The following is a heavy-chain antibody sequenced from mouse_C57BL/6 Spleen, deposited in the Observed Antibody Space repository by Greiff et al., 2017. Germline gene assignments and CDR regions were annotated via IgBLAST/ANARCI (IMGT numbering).Heavy chain of an antibody. V-gene: IGHV1-22*01. Sequence: EVQLQQSGPELVKPGASVKMSCKASGYTFTDYNMHWVKQSHGKSLEWIGYINPNNGGTSYNQKFKGKATLTVNKSSSTAYMERRSLTSEDSAVYYCARAGYYTAWFAYWGQGTLVTVSA. D-gene: IGHD2-3*01. CDR3: ARAGYYTAWFAY. CDR2: INPNNGGT. J-gene: IGHJ3*01. CDR1: GYTFTDYN.